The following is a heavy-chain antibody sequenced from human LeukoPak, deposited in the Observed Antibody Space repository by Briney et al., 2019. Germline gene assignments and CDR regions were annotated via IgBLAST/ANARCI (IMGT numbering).Heavy chain of an antibody. Sequence: SETLSLTCTVSGVSISSYYWSWLRQPPGKGLEWIGYIYYSGSTNYNPSLKSRVTISVDTSKNQFSLKLSSVTAADTAVYYCARRGGLRFDWFDPWGQGTLVTVSS. CDR3: ARRGGLRFDWFDP. CDR2: IYYSGST. D-gene: IGHD5-12*01. CDR1: GVSISSYY. V-gene: IGHV4-59*01. J-gene: IGHJ5*02.